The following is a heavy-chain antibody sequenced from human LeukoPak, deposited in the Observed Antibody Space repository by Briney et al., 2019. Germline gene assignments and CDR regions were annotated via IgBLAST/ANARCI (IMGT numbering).Heavy chain of an antibody. CDR2: IDYSGST. D-gene: IGHD6-19*01. CDR1: GGSISSYY. CDR3: ARRLAHSTGFDP. V-gene: IGHV4-59*01. J-gene: IGHJ5*02. Sequence: PSETLSLTCTVSGGSISSYYWSWIRQPPGKGLEWIGYIDYSGSTNYNPSLKSRVTISVDTSNNQFSLRLSSVTAADTAVYYCARRLAHSTGFDPWGQGTLVTVSS.